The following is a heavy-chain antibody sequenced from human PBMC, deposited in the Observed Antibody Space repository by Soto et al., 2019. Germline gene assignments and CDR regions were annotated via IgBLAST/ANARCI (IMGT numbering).Heavy chain of an antibody. Sequence: PSETLSLTCAVYGGSFSGYYWSWIRQPPGKGLEWIGEINHSGSTNYNPSLTSRVTISVDTSKNQFSLKLSSVTAADTAVYYCARSGRYCSSTSCYIGYYYYYGMDVWGQGTTVTVSS. D-gene: IGHD2-2*02. CDR1: GGSFSGYY. CDR2: INHSGST. V-gene: IGHV4-34*01. CDR3: ARSGRYCSSTSCYIGYYYYYGMDV. J-gene: IGHJ6*02.